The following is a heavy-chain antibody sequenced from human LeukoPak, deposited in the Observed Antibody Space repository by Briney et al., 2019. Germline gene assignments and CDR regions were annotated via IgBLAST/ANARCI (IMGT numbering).Heavy chain of an antibody. CDR2: ISPHKDRS. V-gene: IGHV1-18*04. Sequence: ASVKVSCEASGYTFISYGINWVRQAPGQGLEWMAYISPHKDRSHCAQNFQGRVAMTTDTSTTTAYMELSSLRSDDTAIYYCARVRGAGYMDVWGNGTTVIISS. J-gene: IGHJ6*03. CDR3: ARVRGAGYMDV. CDR1: GYTFISYG. D-gene: IGHD3-16*01.